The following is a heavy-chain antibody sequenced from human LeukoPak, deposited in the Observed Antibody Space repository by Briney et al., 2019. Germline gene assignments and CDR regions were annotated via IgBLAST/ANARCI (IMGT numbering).Heavy chain of an antibody. D-gene: IGHD1-26*01. J-gene: IGHJ4*02. CDR1: GFTFSLYW. CDR3: ARYRAGAYFDY. Sequence: GGSLRLSWAASGFTFSLYWMSWVRQAPGKGLEWVANIKQDGSEKYYVDSVEGRFTISRDNAKNSLYLQMNSLRAEDTAVYYCARYRAGAYFDYWGQGTLVTVSS. V-gene: IGHV3-7*01. CDR2: IKQDGSEK.